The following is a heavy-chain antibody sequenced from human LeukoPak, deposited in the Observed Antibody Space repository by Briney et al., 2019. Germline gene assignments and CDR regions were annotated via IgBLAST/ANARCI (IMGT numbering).Heavy chain of an antibody. CDR3: AKSIWFGDYIARLFDY. CDR2: ISYSGST. Sequence: SETLSLTCTASGGSISSYYWSWIRQPPGKVLEWIGYISYSGSTDYNPSLKSRVTISGDTSKNQFSLKLRSVTAADTAVYYCAKSIWFGDYIARLFDYWGQGTLVTVSS. D-gene: IGHD3-10*01. CDR1: GGSISSYY. J-gene: IGHJ4*02. V-gene: IGHV4-59*01.